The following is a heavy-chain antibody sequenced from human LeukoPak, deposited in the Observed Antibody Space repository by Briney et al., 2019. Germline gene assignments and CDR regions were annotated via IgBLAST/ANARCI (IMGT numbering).Heavy chain of an antibody. D-gene: IGHD4-17*01. Sequence: ASVKVSFKASGYTFTGYYMHWVRQAPGQGLEWMGRINPNSGGTNYAQKFQGRVTMTRDTSISTAYMELSRLRSDDTAVYYCARTNGDYYAFDIWGQGTMVTVSS. CDR3: ARTNGDYYAFDI. CDR1: GYTFTGYY. CDR2: INPNSGGT. J-gene: IGHJ3*02. V-gene: IGHV1-2*06.